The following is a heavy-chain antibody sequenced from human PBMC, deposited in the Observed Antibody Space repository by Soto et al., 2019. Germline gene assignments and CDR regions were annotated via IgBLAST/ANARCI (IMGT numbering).Heavy chain of an antibody. CDR1: SGSISSSSYY. Sequence: SETLSLTCTVSSGSISSSSYYWGWIRQPPGKGLEWIGSIYYSGSTYYNPSLKSRVTISVDTSKNQFSLKLSSVTAADTAVYYCARYPRRVTNAFDYWGQGTLVTVSS. V-gene: IGHV4-39*01. CDR2: IYYSGST. CDR3: ARYPRRVTNAFDY. J-gene: IGHJ4*02. D-gene: IGHD4-17*01.